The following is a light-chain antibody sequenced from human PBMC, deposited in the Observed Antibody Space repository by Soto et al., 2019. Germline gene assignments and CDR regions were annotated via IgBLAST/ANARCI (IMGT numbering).Light chain of an antibody. J-gene: IGLJ1*01. V-gene: IGLV1-40*01. CDR3: QSYDSSLSGYV. Sequence: QSVLTQPPSVSGASGQRVTISCTGSSSNIGAGYDVHWYQQLPGTAPKLLIYGNSNRPSGVPDRFSGSKSGTPASLAITGLQAEDEADYYCQSYDSSLSGYVFGTGTKVTVL. CDR1: SSNIGAGYD. CDR2: GNS.